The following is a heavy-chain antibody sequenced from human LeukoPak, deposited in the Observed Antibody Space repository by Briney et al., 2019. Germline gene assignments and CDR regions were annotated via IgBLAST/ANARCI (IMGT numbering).Heavy chain of an antibody. D-gene: IGHD3-10*01. CDR2: IHAGNGDT. V-gene: IGHV1-3*01. Sequence: ASVKVSCKASGYTFTNYAMHWVRQAPGQRLEWMGWIHAGNGDTRYSQKLQGRVTFTRDTSASTAYMELSSLISEDTAVYYCAGYYGSGGLDHWGQGTLVTVSS. CDR3: AGYYGSGGLDH. J-gene: IGHJ4*02. CDR1: GYTFTNYA.